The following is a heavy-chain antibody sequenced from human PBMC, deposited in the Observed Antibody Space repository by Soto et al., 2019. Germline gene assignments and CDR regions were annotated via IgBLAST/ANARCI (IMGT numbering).Heavy chain of an antibody. V-gene: IGHV3-74*01. CDR1: EFTSSNYW. D-gene: IGHD5-18*01. CDR2: IKGDGSSP. Sequence: EVQLVESGGGLVQPGGSLRLSRTASEFTSSNYWMHWVRQVPGKGLVWVSRIKGDGSSPTYADSVKGRFTISRDNAKNTLYLQVNSLRAEDTALYYCAGDPDNYGYSYFEAWGQGTLVTVSS. J-gene: IGHJ5*02. CDR3: AGDPDNYGYSYFEA.